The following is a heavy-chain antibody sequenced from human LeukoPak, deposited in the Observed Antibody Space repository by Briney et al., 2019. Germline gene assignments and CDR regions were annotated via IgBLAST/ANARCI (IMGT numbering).Heavy chain of an antibody. CDR3: ATSSNAPGNH. J-gene: IGHJ5*02. CDR2: IKEDGSAQ. D-gene: IGHD2-2*01. Sequence: AGGSLRLSCAASGFTFNGYWMSWVRQAPGKGLEWVANIKEDGSAQYYVGSVKGRFTISRDNAKNSLNLQMNSLGAEDTAVYYCATSSNAPGNHWGQGTLVTVSS. CDR1: GFTFNGYW. V-gene: IGHV3-7*01.